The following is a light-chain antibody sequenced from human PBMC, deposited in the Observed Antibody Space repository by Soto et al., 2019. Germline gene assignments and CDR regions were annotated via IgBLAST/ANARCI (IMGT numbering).Light chain of an antibody. CDR3: QRYYGTPLT. V-gene: IGKV4-1*01. CDR1: QSVLYGSNNKKY. Sequence: DFVMTQSPDSLAVSLGERATINCKSSQSVLYGSNNKKYLAWYQQNPGQPPKLLINLASTRESGVPDRFSGSGSGTDFNLTISSLQAEDVAVYYCQRYYGTPLTFGGGTRVEIK. J-gene: IGKJ4*01. CDR2: LAS.